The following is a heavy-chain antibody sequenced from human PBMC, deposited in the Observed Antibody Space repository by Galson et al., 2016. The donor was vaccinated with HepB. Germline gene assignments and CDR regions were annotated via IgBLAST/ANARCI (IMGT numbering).Heavy chain of an antibody. CDR1: GFIVSNNY. J-gene: IGHJ3*02. V-gene: IGHV3-66*01. CDR2: IYSGDYSGDDT. CDR3: ARGPPPHAFDI. Sequence: SLRLSCAASGFIVSNNYISWVRQAPGRGLEWVSVIYSGDYSGDDTYYADSVKDRFTIFRDDSENTLFLQMNSLRAEDTAVYYCARGPPPHAFDIWGQGTMVTVSS.